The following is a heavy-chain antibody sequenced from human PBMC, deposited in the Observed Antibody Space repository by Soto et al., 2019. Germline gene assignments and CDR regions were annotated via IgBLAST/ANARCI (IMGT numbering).Heavy chain of an antibody. V-gene: IGHV4-31*03. D-gene: IGHD3-22*01. CDR3: ARGMIVVVPYEYNWFDP. Sequence: QVQLQESGPGLVKPSQTLSLTCTVSGGSISSGGYYWSWIRQHPGKGLEWIGYIYYSGSTYYNPSLKSRVTISVDTSKNQFSLKLSSVTAADTAVYYCARGMIVVVPYEYNWFDPWGQGTLVTVSS. CDR1: GGSISSGGYY. CDR2: IYYSGST. J-gene: IGHJ5*02.